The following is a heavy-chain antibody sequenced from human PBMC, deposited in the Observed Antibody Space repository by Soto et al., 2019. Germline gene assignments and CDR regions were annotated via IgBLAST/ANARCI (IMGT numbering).Heavy chain of an antibody. Sequence: QVQLVQSGAEVKKPGSSVKVSCKASGGTFSSYAISWVRQAPGQGLEWMGGVIPIFGTANYAQKFQGRVTTTGDESTSRGYMELSSLKPEDTGVYYCARAQILDYYYYYGMDVCGHRTTVTVS. CDR2: VIPIFGTA. CDR1: GGTFSSYA. CDR3: ARAQILDYYYYYGMDV. J-gene: IGHJ6*02. D-gene: IGHD2-15*01. V-gene: IGHV1-69*01.